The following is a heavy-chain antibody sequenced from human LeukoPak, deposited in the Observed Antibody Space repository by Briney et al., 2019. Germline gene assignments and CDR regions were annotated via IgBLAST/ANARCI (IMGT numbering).Heavy chain of an antibody. J-gene: IGHJ4*02. CDR2: INPNSGGT. D-gene: IGHD3-10*01. Sequence: SVKVSCKASGYTFTGYYMHWVRQAPGQGLEWMGWINPNSGGTNYAQKFQGRVTMTRDTSISTAYMELSRLRSDDTAVYYCAIPATMVRGVGDYWGQGTLVTVSS. V-gene: IGHV1-2*02. CDR1: GYTFTGYY. CDR3: AIPATMVRGVGDY.